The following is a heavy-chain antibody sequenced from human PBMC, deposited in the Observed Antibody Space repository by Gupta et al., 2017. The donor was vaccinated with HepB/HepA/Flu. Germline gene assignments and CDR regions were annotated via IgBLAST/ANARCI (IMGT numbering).Heavy chain of an antibody. CDR2: ISYDGSNK. CDR3: AKPAGAVTAGVKGFDY. J-gene: IGHJ4*02. Sequence: QVQLVESGGGVVQPGRSLRLSCAASGFTFSSYGMHWVRQAPGKGLEWVAVISYDGSNKYYADSVKGRFTISRDNSKNTLYLQMNSLRAEDTAVYYCAKPAGAVTAGVKGFDYWGQGTLVTVSS. D-gene: IGHD2-21*02. CDR1: GFTFSSYG. V-gene: IGHV3-30*18.